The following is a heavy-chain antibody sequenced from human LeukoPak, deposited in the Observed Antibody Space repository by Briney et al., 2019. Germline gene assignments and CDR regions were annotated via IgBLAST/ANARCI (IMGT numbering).Heavy chain of an antibody. V-gene: IGHV4-34*01. Sequence: PSETLSLTCAVYGGSFSGYYWSWIRQPPGKGLEWIGEINHSGSTNYNPSLKSRVTISVDTSKNQFSLKLSSVTAADTAVYYCARVGDYDSSGYIIDYWGQGTLVTVSS. CDR3: ARVGDYDSSGYIIDY. J-gene: IGHJ4*02. CDR2: INHSGST. CDR1: GGSFSGYY. D-gene: IGHD3-22*01.